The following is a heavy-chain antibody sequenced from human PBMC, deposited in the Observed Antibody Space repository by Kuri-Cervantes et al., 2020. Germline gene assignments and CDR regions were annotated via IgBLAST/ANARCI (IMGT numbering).Heavy chain of an antibody. V-gene: IGHV3-33*01. CDR3: ARARGVLWFGALQYGMDV. CDR1: GFTFSSYG. CDR2: IWYDGSNK. Sequence: GGSLRLSCAASGFTFSSYGMHWVRQAPGKGLEWVAVIWYDGSNKYYADPVKGRFTISRDNSKNTLYLQMNSLRAEDTAVYYCARARGVLWFGALQYGMDVWGQGTTVTVSS. D-gene: IGHD3-10*01. J-gene: IGHJ6*02.